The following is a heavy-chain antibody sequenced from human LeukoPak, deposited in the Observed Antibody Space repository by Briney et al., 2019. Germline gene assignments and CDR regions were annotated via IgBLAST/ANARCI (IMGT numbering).Heavy chain of an antibody. J-gene: IGHJ6*02. Sequence: GGSLRLSCAASGFTFSDYYMSWIRPAPGKGLEWVSYISSSGSTIYYADSVKGRFTISRDNAKNSLYLQMNSLRAEDTAVYYCVGGKMWWNSYYYYGMDVWGQGTTVTVS. CDR1: GFTFSDYY. V-gene: IGHV3-11*01. CDR2: ISSSGSTI. D-gene: IGHD2-21*01. CDR3: VGGKMWWNSYYYYGMDV.